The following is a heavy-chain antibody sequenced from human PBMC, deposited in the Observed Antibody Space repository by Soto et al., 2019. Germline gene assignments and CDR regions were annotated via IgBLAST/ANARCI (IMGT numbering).Heavy chain of an antibody. D-gene: IGHD1-26*01. V-gene: IGHV3-21*02. Sequence: EVQIVESGGGLVQPGGSLRLSCNLTFSMYSMDWVRQAPGKGLEWVASISSGGVYIKYADSVKGRFTISRDNAKNSVSLQMKSLRVDDTALYFCTRDQGGSYDSWFDPWGKGTLVTVSS. CDR2: ISSGGVYI. CDR1: FSMYS. J-gene: IGHJ5*02. CDR3: TRDQGGSYDSWFDP.